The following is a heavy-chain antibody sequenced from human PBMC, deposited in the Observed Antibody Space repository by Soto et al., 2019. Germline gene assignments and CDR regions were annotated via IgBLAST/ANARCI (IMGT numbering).Heavy chain of an antibody. Sequence: SETLSLTCAVSGGSISSGGYSWSWIRQPPGKGLEWIGYIYHSGSTYYNPSLKSRVTISVDRSKNQFSLKLSSVTAADTAVYSCATGTYFDYWGQGTLV. CDR1: GGSISSGGYS. CDR3: ATGTYFDY. V-gene: IGHV4-30-2*01. J-gene: IGHJ4*02. CDR2: IYHSGST.